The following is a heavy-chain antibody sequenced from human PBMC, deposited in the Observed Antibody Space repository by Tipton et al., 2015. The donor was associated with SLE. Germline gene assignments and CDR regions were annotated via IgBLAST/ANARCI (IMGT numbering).Heavy chain of an antibody. V-gene: IGHV3-66*02. CDR1: GFTVSSNY. Sequence: SLRLSCAASGFTVSSNYMSWVRQAPGKGLEWVSVIYSGGSTYYADSVKGRFTISRDNSKNTLYLQMNSLRAEDTAVYYCATFLQLRGGGAFDIWGQGTMVTVSS. CDR3: ATFLQLRGGGAFDI. D-gene: IGHD5-18*01. CDR2: IYSGGST. J-gene: IGHJ3*02.